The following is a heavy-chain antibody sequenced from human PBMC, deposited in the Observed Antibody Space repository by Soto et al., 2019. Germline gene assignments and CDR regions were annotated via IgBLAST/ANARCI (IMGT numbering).Heavy chain of an antibody. CDR1: GFTFSSYS. CDR3: ASGSSPHYYYYGMDV. V-gene: IGHV3-21*01. J-gene: IGHJ6*02. Sequence: PGGSLRLSCAASGFTFSSYSMNWVRQAPGRGLEWVSSISSSSSYIYYADSVKGRFTISRDNAKNSLYLQMNSLRAEDTAVYYCASGSSPHYYYYGMDVWGQGTTVTVSS. D-gene: IGHD6-13*01. CDR2: ISSSSSYI.